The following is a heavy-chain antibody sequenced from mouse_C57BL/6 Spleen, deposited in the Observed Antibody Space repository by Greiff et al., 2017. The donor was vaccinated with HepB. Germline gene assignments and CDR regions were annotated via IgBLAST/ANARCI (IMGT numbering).Heavy chain of an antibody. CDR1: GYTFTSYW. V-gene: IGHV1-53*01. CDR2: INPSNGGT. CDR3: ARSLYYYGSSYSDY. J-gene: IGHJ2*01. D-gene: IGHD1-1*01. Sequence: QVHVKQPGTELVKPGASVKLSCKASGYTFTSYWMHWVKQRPGQGLEWIGNINPSNGGTNYNEKFKSKATLTVDKSSSTAYMQLSSLTSEDSAVYYCARSLYYYGSSYSDYWGQGTTLTVSS.